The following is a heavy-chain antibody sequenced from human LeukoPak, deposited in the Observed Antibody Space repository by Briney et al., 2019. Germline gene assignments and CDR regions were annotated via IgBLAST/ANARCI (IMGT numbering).Heavy chain of an antibody. V-gene: IGHV1-8*01. CDR1: GYTFTSYD. J-gene: IGHJ4*02. Sequence: ASVKVSCKASGYTFTSYDINWVRQATGQGLEWMGWMNPNSGNTGYAQKFQGRVTMTRNTSISTAYMELSSLRSEDTAVYYCARDLEGSYYTKYDYWGQGTLVTVSS. D-gene: IGHD3-10*01. CDR2: MNPNSGNT. CDR3: ARDLEGSYYTKYDY.